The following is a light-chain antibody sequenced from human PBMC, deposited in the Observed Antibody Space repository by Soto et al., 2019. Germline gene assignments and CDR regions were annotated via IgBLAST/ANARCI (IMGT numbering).Light chain of an antibody. V-gene: IGKV1-5*03. J-gene: IGKJ1*01. CDR1: QTISRW. CDR2: NAS. CDR3: QHYKSDSEA. Sequence: DIQMTQSPSTLSGSVGDRVTITCRASQTISRWLAWYQQKPGKAPKHLIYNASTLISGVPSRFSGSGSGTEFSLTISSLQPDYCATDYSQHYKSDSEACGKGTKLDIK.